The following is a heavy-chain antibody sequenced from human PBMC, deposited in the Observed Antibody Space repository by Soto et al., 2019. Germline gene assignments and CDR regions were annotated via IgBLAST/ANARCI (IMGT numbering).Heavy chain of an antibody. D-gene: IGHD6-6*01. Sequence: EVQLLESGGGLVQPGGSLRLSCAASGFTFSSYAMSWVRQAPGKGLEWVSAISGGGGSTYYADSVKGRFTISRDNSKNTLYLQMNSLRAEDTAVYYCAKRDRSSSSYNWFDPWGQGTLVTVSS. J-gene: IGHJ5*02. CDR1: GFTFSSYA. CDR3: AKRDRSSSSYNWFDP. V-gene: IGHV3-23*01. CDR2: ISGGGGST.